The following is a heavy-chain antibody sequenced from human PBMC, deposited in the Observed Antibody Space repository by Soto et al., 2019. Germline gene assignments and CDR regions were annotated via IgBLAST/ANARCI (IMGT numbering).Heavy chain of an antibody. V-gene: IGHV2-5*01. J-gene: IGHJ4*02. CDR3: AHSPFYDSSGYPDY. CDR1: GFSLSTSGMG. D-gene: IGHD3-22*01. CDR2: IYWNDDK. Sequence: SGPTLVNPTQTLTLTCTFSGFSLSTSGMGVGWIRQPPGKALEWLALIYWNDDKRYSPPLKSSLTITKDTSKNQVVLTMTNMDPVDTATYYCAHSPFYDSSGYPDYWGQGTLVTVSS.